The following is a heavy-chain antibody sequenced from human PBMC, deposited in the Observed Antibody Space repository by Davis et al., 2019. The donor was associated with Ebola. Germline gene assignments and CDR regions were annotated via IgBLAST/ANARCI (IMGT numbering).Heavy chain of an antibody. J-gene: IGHJ4*02. CDR2: IIPIFDTP. Sequence: SVKVSCKTSGGSFSSHPISWVRQAPRQGLEWMGGIIPIFDTPHYAQKFQGRITITADASTGTAYMELSSLRSEDTATYFCARDFDGGNYYFDYWGPGTPVTVSS. D-gene: IGHD3-9*01. V-gene: IGHV1-69*13. CDR1: GGSFSSHP. CDR3: ARDFDGGNYYFDY.